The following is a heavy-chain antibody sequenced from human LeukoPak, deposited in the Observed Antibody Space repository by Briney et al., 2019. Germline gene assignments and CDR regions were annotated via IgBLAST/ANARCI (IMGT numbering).Heavy chain of an antibody. Sequence: SDTLSLTCTVSGASVGSSSYYWGWVRQPPGKGLEWIGTAYYTGDTYYSPSLKSRLSVSVDTSKNQLSLKLISVTAADTAVYYCARGLHCSGGSCYPILDYWGQGTLVTVSS. CDR2: AYYTGDT. CDR1: GASVGSSSYY. V-gene: IGHV4-39*07. CDR3: ARGLHCSGGSCYPILDY. J-gene: IGHJ4*02. D-gene: IGHD2-15*01.